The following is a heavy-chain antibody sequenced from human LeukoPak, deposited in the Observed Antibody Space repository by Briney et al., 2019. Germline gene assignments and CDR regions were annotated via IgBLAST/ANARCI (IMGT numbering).Heavy chain of an antibody. CDR3: AKARADEYYFDY. CDR2: ISGSGGST. Sequence: GGSLRLSCAASGFTFSDHYMDWVRQAPGKGLEWVSAISGSGGSTYYADSAKGRFTISRDNSKNTLYLQMNSLRAEDTAVYYCAKARADEYYFDYWGQGTLVTVSS. CDR1: GFTFSDHY. J-gene: IGHJ4*02. V-gene: IGHV3-23*01.